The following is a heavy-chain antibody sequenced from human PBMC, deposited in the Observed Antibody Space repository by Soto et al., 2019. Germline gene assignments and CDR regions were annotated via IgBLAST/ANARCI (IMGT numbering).Heavy chain of an antibody. D-gene: IGHD3-10*01. CDR1: GGSISSYY. CDR2: IYYSGST. Sequence: PSETLSLTCTVSGGSISSYYWSWIRQPPGKGLEWIGYIYYSGSTNYNPSLKSRATISVDTSNNQFSLKLSSVTAADTAMYYCARRYGSCFDYWGQGTLVTVSS. CDR3: ARRYGSCFDY. V-gene: IGHV4-59*08. J-gene: IGHJ4*02.